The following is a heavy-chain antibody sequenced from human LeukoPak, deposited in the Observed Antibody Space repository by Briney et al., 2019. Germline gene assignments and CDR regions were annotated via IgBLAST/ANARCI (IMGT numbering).Heavy chain of an antibody. J-gene: IGHJ4*02. V-gene: IGHV3-20*04. CDR3: AKDREALRYFDWLPAPNFDY. Sequence: GGSLRLSCAASGFTFDDYGMSWVRQAPGKGLEWVSGINWNGGSTGYADSVKGRFTISRDNAKNSLYLQMNSLRAEDTALYYCAKDREALRYFDWLPAPNFDYWGQGTLVTVSS. D-gene: IGHD3-9*01. CDR2: INWNGGST. CDR1: GFTFDDYG.